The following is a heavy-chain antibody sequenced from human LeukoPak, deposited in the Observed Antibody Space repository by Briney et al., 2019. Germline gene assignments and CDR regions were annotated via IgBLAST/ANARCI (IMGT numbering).Heavy chain of an antibody. D-gene: IGHD2-15*01. V-gene: IGHV3-74*01. CDR2: IKSDGSRT. CDR1: GFTFSNYW. J-gene: IGHJ4*02. Sequence: GGSLRLSCAASGFTFSNYWMHWVRQAPGKGLVWVSRIKSDGSRTDYADSVKGRFTISRDDAKNTLYLQMNSLRAEDTAVYYCARELPFDYWGQGTLVTVSS. CDR3: ARELPFDY.